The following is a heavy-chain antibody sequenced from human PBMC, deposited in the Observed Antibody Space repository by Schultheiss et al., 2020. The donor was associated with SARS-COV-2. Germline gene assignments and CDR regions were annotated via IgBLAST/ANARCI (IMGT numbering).Heavy chain of an antibody. Sequence: ASVKVSCKASGYTFTSYGLSWVRQAPGQGLEWMGWSRAYNGNTNFAQELQGRVTMTTDTSTSTAYMELRSLRSDDTAVYYCAREGYYDSSYYGMDVWGQGTTVTVSS. CDR3: AREGYYDSSYYGMDV. CDR2: SRAYNGNT. J-gene: IGHJ6*02. D-gene: IGHD3-3*01. CDR1: GYTFTSYG. V-gene: IGHV1-18*01.